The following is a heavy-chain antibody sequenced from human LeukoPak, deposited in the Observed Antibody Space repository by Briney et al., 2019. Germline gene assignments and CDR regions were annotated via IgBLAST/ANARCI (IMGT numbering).Heavy chain of an antibody. Sequence: PSETLSLTCTVSGGSISSGGYYWRWIRQHPGKGLEWIGYIYYSGSTYYNPSLKSRVTISVDTSKNQFSLKLSSVTAADTAVYYCARGYGDHDFDYWGQGTLVTVSS. CDR2: IYYSGST. D-gene: IGHD4-17*01. CDR3: ARGYGDHDFDY. J-gene: IGHJ4*02. CDR1: GGSISSGGYY. V-gene: IGHV4-31*03.